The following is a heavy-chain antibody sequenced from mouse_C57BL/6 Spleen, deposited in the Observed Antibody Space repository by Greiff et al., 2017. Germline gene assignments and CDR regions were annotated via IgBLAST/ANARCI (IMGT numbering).Heavy chain of an antibody. CDR2: IDPETGGT. V-gene: IGHV1-15*01. J-gene: IGHJ2*01. CDR1: GYTFTDYE. CDR3: TRHYYGRLDY. D-gene: IGHD1-1*01. Sequence: SGAELVRPGASVTLSCKASGYTFTDYEMHWVKQTPVHGLEWIGAIDPETGGTAYNQKFKGKAILTADKSSSTAYMELRSLTSEDSAVYYCTRHYYGRLDYWGQGTTLTVSS.